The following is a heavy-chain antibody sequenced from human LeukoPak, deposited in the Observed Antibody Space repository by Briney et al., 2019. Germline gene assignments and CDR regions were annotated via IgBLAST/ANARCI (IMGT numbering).Heavy chain of an antibody. V-gene: IGHV3-53*05. D-gene: IGHD6-19*01. J-gene: IGHJ6*03. CDR2: IYSGGAI. CDR3: ARGAGVRETYYYFYMDV. Sequence: GGSLRLSCAAPGFSVSSNYMTWVRQAPGKGLQWVSSIYSGGAIFYADTVEGRFTISRDNSKKTLYLQMNSLRVEDTAVYFCARGAGVRETYYYFYMDVWGKGTAVSVSS. CDR1: GFSVSSNY.